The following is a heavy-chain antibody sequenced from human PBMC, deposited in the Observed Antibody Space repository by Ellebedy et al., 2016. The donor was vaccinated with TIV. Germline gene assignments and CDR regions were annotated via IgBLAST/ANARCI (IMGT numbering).Heavy chain of an antibody. CDR3: ASDRGDYDTAWFDP. D-gene: IGHD3-22*01. Sequence: SETLSLXXTVSRGSISTYYWSWIRQPPGKGLEWIGYISYSGNTNYNPSLMSRVTISLDTSKNQFSLKMTSVSAADTAVYYCASDRGDYDTAWFDPWGQGILVIVSS. V-gene: IGHV4-59*01. J-gene: IGHJ5*02. CDR1: RGSISTYY. CDR2: ISYSGNT.